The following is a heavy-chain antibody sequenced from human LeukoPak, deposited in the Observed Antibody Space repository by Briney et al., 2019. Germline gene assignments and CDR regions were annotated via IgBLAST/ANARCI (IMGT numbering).Heavy chain of an antibody. CDR2: IYDSGSP. D-gene: IGHD2-8*01. J-gene: IGHJ6*02. Sequence: SETLSLTCTVSGASINSYFWSWVRQPPGGGLEWIGYIYDSGSPYYNPSLKSRVTLSVDTSNNHFSLRLSSVTAAVTAVYYCARQMYLGGMDVWGQGTTVSVSS. V-gene: IGHV4-59*08. CDR3: ARQMYLGGMDV. CDR1: GASINSYF.